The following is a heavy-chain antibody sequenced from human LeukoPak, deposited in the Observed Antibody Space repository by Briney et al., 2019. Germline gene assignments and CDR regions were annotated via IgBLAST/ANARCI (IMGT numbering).Heavy chain of an antibody. Sequence: ASVKASCKASGYTFTSYAMNWVRQAPGQGLGWMGWINTNTGNPTYAQGFTGRFVFSLDTSVSTAYLQISSLKAEDTAVYYCARDGTYNWNRNHYYYYYMDVWGKGTTVTISS. CDR3: ARDGTYNWNRNHYYYYYMDV. CDR2: INTNTGNP. D-gene: IGHD1-20*01. V-gene: IGHV7-4-1*02. CDR1: GYTFTSYA. J-gene: IGHJ6*03.